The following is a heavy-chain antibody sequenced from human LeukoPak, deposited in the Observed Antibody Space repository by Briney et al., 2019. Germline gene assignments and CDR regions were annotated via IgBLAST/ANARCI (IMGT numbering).Heavy chain of an antibody. CDR1: GYTFTGCY. CDR3: ASRLYYDILTGYSYYYGMDV. D-gene: IGHD3-9*01. CDR2: INPNSGGT. J-gene: IGHJ6*02. V-gene: IGHV1-2*06. Sequence: ASVKVSCKASGYTFTGCYMHWVRQAPGQGLEWMGRINPNSGGTNYAQKFQGRVTMTRDTSISTAYMELSRLRSDDTAVYYCASRLYYDILTGYSYYYGMDVWGQGTTVTVSS.